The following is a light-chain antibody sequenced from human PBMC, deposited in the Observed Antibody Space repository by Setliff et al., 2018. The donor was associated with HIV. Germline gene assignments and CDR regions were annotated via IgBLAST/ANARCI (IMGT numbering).Light chain of an antibody. CDR3: TSYTTSTTLV. CDR2: EVR. CDR1: SRDVGGYNY. V-gene: IGLV2-14*01. Sequence: QSVLTQPASVSGSPGQSITISCTGTSRDVGGYNYVSWYQQHPGKAPKLIIYEVRNRPSGVSNRFSGSRTGNTASLTISGLQAEDESDYYCTSYTTSTTLVFGGGTKVTVL. J-gene: IGLJ3*02.